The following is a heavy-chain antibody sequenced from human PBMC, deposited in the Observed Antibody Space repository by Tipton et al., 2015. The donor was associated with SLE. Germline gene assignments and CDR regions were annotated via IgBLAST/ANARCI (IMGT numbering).Heavy chain of an antibody. CDR1: GYSISSGYY. Sequence: TLSLTCAVSGYSISSGYYWGWIRQPPGKGLEWIGYIYYSGSTNYNPSLKSRVTISVDTSKNQFSLKLSSVTAADTAVYYCARGKYSGSLFDYWGQGTLVTVSS. J-gene: IGHJ4*02. CDR2: IYYSGST. D-gene: IGHD1-26*01. V-gene: IGHV4-38-2*01. CDR3: ARGKYSGSLFDY.